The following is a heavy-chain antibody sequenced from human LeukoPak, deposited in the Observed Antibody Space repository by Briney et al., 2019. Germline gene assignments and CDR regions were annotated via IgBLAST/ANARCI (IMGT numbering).Heavy chain of an antibody. V-gene: IGHV1-69*05. J-gene: IGHJ4*02. CDR3: ARGGTRGYSYGFDY. CDR2: IIPIFGTA. D-gene: IGHD5-18*01. CDR1: GGTFSSYA. Sequence: ASVKVSCKASGGTFSSYAISWVRQAPGQGLEWMGGIIPIFGTANYAQKFQGRVTITTDESTCTAYMELSSLRSEDTAVYYCARGGTRGYSYGFDYWGQGTLVTVSS.